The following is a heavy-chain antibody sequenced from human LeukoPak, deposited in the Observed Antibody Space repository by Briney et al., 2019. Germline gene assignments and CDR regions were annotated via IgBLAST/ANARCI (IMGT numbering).Heavy chain of an antibody. CDR1: GFTFSRYG. J-gene: IGHJ4*02. D-gene: IGHD3-10*01. Sequence: GGSLRLSCAASGFTFSRYGMHWVRQTPDKGLEWVAVISSDGSTKWYADSVKGRFTLSRDNSKNTLYLQMNSLRAEDTAVYYCAKDVSDSGNQHGADYWGQGTLVTVSS. CDR2: ISSDGSTK. CDR3: AKDVSDSGNQHGADY. V-gene: IGHV3-30*18.